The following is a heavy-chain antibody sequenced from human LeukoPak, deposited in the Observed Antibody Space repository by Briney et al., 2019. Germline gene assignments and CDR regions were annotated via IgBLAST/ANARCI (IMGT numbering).Heavy chain of an antibody. D-gene: IGHD2-2*03. V-gene: IGHV3-7*01. Sequence: GGSLRLSCAASGFTFTNAWMNWVRQAPGKGLEWVANIKQDGSEKYYVDSVKGRFTISRDNAKNSLYLQMNSLRAEDTAVYYCARDGYCSSTSCYYNWFDPWGQGTLVTVSS. CDR1: GFTFTNAW. CDR2: IKQDGSEK. J-gene: IGHJ5*02. CDR3: ARDGYCSSTSCYYNWFDP.